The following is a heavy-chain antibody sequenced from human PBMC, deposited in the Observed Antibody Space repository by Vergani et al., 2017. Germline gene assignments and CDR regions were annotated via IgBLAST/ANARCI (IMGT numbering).Heavy chain of an antibody. V-gene: IGHV1-2*02. D-gene: IGHD2-2*01. CDR3: ARPAMGSAVPYYFMDV. Sequence: QVQLVQSGAEVKKPGASVKVSCKASGYTFTGYYMHWVRQAPGQGLEWMGWINPNSGGTNYAQKFQGRVTMTRDTSISTAYMELSRLRSDDTAVYYCARPAMGSAVPYYFMDVWGKGTTVTVSS. J-gene: IGHJ6*03. CDR1: GYTFTGYY. CDR2: INPNSGGT.